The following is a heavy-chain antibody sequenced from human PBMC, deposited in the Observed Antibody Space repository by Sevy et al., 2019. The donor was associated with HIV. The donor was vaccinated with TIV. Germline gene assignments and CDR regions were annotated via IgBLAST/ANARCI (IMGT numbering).Heavy chain of an antibody. J-gene: IGHJ6*02. D-gene: IGHD3-22*01. CDR1: GFTFSYYS. V-gene: IGHV3-21*01. Sequence: GGSLRLSCAASGFTFSYYSMNWVRQAPGKGLQWVSSISSGSSKIYYADSVKGRFTISRDNTKNSLYLQMNSRRADDTAVYYCTRATDYYGNSGGMDVWGQGTTVTVSS. CDR2: ISSGSSKI. CDR3: TRATDYYGNSGGMDV.